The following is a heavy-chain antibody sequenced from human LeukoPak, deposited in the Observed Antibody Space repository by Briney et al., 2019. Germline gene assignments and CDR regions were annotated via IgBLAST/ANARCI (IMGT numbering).Heavy chain of an antibody. V-gene: IGHV1-3*01. J-gene: IGHJ6*02. CDR2: INAGNGNT. CDR1: GYTFTSYA. D-gene: IGHD1-14*01. Sequence: ASVKVSCKASGYTFTSYAMHWVRQAPGQRLEWMGWINAGNGNTKYSQKFQGRVTITRDTSASTAYMELSSLRSEDTAVYYCARNPPYYYGMDVWGQGTTVTVSS. CDR3: ARNPPYYYGMDV.